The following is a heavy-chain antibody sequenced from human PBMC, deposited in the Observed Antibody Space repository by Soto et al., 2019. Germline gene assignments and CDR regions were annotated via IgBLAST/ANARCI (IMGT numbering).Heavy chain of an antibody. V-gene: IGHV1-69*08. CDR2: IVPMLRIT. CDR3: ATEKYGAGRVGVFD. CDR1: GVTSTIYT. J-gene: IGHJ4*02. D-gene: IGHD1-26*01. Sequence: QVQLVQSGAEVKKPGSSLRVSCETSGVTSTIYTITWVRQARGQGLQWMGRIVPMLRITNYTPDFQGRLTMTADTSTGTAHMELSSLTSEVTAVYYCATEKYGAGRVGVFDWGQGTLVSVSS.